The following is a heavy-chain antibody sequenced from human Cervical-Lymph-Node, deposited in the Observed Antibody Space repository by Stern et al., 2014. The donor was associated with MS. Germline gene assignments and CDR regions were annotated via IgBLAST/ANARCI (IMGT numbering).Heavy chain of an antibody. D-gene: IGHD4-17*01. CDR3: ARDYDDYAFDY. Sequence: VQLVQSGAEVKKPGESLKVSCKGSGYSFTANWIAWVRQMPGKGLEWMGIINPGHSDPRYGPTCQGQFPISADKSISTAYLQWTSLKASDTAMYYCARDYDDYAFDYWGQGTLVTVSS. CDR1: GYSFTANW. J-gene: IGHJ4*02. V-gene: IGHV5-51*01. CDR2: INPGHSDP.